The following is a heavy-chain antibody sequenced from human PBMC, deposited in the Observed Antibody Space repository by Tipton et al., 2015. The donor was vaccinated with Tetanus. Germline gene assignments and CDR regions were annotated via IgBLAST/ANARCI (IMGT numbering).Heavy chain of an antibody. J-gene: IGHJ4*02. CDR2: ISDSGLT. Sequence: TLSLTCTVSGGSANSGGYSWSWLRQHPGKGLDWLANISDSGLTNSNYFLKSRITISRDTSRNQFSLKLTSLTAADTAVYYCTRAIHEFPKKGPFDSWGQGTLVIVS. CDR3: TRAIHEFPKKGPFDS. CDR1: GGSANSGGYS. V-gene: IGHV4-61*08. D-gene: IGHD3-10*01.